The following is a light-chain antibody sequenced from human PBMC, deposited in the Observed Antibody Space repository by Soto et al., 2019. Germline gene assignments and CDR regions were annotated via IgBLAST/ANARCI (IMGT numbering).Light chain of an antibody. CDR1: QSISSN. CDR2: SAS. J-gene: IGKJ5*01. CDR3: QQYNNWPPIT. V-gene: IGKV3-15*01. Sequence: IVITQSSATPSVSPGERATLSCRASQSISSNLAWYQQKPGQAPRVLIYSASTRATGIPARFSGSGSGTEFTLTISSLQSEDFAVYYCQQYNNWPPITFGQGTRLEI.